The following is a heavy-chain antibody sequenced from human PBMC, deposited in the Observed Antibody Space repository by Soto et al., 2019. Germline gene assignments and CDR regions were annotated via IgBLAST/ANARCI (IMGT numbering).Heavy chain of an antibody. CDR3: AKTLYSYGPRFDY. CDR2: VYNGNT. Sequence: PSETLSLTCTISGGSISGYYWTWIRQSPGKGLEYIGYVYNGNTNYNPSLNSRVTISVDTSKNQFSLKLSSVTAADTAVYYCAKTLYSYGPRFDYWGQGTLVTVSS. J-gene: IGHJ4*02. D-gene: IGHD5-18*01. CDR1: GGSISGYY. V-gene: IGHV4-59*01.